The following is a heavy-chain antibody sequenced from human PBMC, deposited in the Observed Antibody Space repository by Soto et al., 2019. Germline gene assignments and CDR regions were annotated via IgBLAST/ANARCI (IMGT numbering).Heavy chain of an antibody. D-gene: IGHD6-13*01. CDR3: ARPQVPSGYSRSWYFYYGMDL. J-gene: IGHJ6*01. CDR2: ISSDGSNN. Sequence: ARSLRLSCAASGFTCSSYAMHCVRQAPCKGLEWVAGISSDGSNNYYADSVKGRFTISIDNAKNTLYLQMNSLRAEDTAVYYCARPQVPSGYSRSWYFYYGMDLWGQGTKATVSS. V-gene: IGHV3-30-3*01. CDR1: GFTCSSYA.